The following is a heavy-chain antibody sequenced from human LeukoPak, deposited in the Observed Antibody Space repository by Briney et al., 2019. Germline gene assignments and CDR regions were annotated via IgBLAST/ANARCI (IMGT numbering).Heavy chain of an antibody. J-gene: IGHJ4*02. CDR3: ATQRNSYGFFIDY. V-gene: IGHV5-51*01. CDR1: VYSFTSYW. Sequence: GESLKISCKGSVYSFTSYWIGWVRQMPGKALEWMGIIYPGDSDTRYSPSFQGQATISANKSISTAYLQRSSLKASDTATYYCATQRNSYGFFIDYWGQGTLVTVSS. CDR2: IYPGDSDT. D-gene: IGHD5-18*01.